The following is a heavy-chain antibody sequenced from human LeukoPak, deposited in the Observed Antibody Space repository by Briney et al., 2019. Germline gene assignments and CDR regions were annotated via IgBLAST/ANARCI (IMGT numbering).Heavy chain of an antibody. J-gene: IGHJ4*02. Sequence: SETLSLTRTVSGGSNRRCCYYWGWVPQPPGKGVGWVGGIYYSGSTYYNPSLKSRVTISVDTSKNQFSLELSSVTAADTAVYYCARAPITMIGHFYYFDYWGQGTLVTVSS. D-gene: IGHD3-22*01. V-gene: IGHV4-39*07. CDR1: GGSNRRCCYY. CDR2: IYYSGST. CDR3: ARAPITMIGHFYYFDY.